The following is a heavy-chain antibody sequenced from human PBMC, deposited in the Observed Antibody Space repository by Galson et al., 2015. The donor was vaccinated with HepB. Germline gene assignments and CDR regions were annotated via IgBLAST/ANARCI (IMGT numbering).Heavy chain of an antibody. V-gene: IGHV5-51*01. CDR1: GYSFISYW. J-gene: IGHJ4*02. CDR2: IQPGDSDI. Sequence: QSGAEVKKPGESLKISCTSSGYSFISYWIAWVRQMPGQGLEWMGIIQPGDSDIRYSPSFQGQVTISADKSLSTPYLQWSSLKASDTAIYYSARRLPGIAAVRYPDYWGQGTLVPVSS. D-gene: IGHD6-13*01. CDR3: ARRLPGIAAVRYPDY.